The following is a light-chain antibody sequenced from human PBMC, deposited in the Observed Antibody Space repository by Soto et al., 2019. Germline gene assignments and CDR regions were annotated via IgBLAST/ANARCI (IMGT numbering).Light chain of an antibody. J-gene: IGLJ1*01. Sequence: QSALTQPPSVSGSPGQSVTISCTGNSSDVGKYDRVSWYQQPPGTAPKLIIYEVTNRPSGVPARFSGSKSGNTASLTISGLQAEDVADYYCRSYTSTSRYVFGAGTKLTVL. CDR3: RSYTSTSRYV. V-gene: IGLV2-18*02. CDR2: EVT. CDR1: SSDVGKYDR.